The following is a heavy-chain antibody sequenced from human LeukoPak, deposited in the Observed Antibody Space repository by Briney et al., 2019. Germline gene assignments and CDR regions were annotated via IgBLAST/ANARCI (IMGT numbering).Heavy chain of an antibody. V-gene: IGHV3-48*03. Sequence: GGSLRLSCVVSGFSFSSFEMNWVRQAPGKGLEWVSYISSSFAIRYADSVKGRFPISRDHARDSLYLEMNSLRVEDTAVYYCARSLSGYSTDPFFEQWGQGALVTVS. CDR2: ISSSFAI. CDR1: GFSFSSFE. D-gene: IGHD5-12*01. J-gene: IGHJ4*02. CDR3: ARSLSGYSTDPFFEQ.